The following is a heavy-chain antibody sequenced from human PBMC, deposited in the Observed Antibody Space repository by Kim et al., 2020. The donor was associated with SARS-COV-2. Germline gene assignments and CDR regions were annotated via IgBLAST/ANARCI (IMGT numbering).Heavy chain of an antibody. V-gene: IGHV3-11*05. J-gene: IGHJ6*02. CDR3: ARVDTAILTQKNYGLDV. Sequence: GGSLRLSCAASGFTFSDYYMSWIRQAPGKGLEWVSYISSSSTYTNYADSVKGRFTISRDNAKNSLYLQMNSLRAEDTAVYYCARVDTAILTQKNYGLDVWGQGTTVTVSS. CDR1: GFTFSDYY. D-gene: IGHD5-18*01. CDR2: ISSSSTYT.